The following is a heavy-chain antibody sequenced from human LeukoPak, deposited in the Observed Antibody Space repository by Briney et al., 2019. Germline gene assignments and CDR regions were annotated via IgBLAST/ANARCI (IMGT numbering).Heavy chain of an antibody. CDR1: GSSFDDYA. D-gene: IGHD3-22*01. V-gene: IGHV3-43*02. J-gene: IGHJ5*01. CDR3: ARESDSSGWYDS. CDR2: ISGDGGST. Sequence: GGSLRLSCAAPGSSFDDYAIHWVRQAPGKGLEWVSLISGDGGSTFYADSVKGRFTISRDNSKNSLYLQMSSLRSEDTALYYCARESDSSGWYDSWGQGTLVTVSS.